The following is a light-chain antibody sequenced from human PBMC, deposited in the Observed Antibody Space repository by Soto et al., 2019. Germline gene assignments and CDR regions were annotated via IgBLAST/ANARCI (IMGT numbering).Light chain of an antibody. CDR3: SSYTSSSTLGV. CDR2: DVS. J-gene: IGLJ2*01. Sequence: QSALTQPASVSGSPGQSITISCTGTSSDVGGYNYVSWYQQHPGKAPKLMIYDVSNRPSGVSNRFSGPKSGNTASLTISGLQAEDEVDYYCSSYTSSSTLGVFGGGTQLTVL. V-gene: IGLV2-14*01. CDR1: SSDVGGYNY.